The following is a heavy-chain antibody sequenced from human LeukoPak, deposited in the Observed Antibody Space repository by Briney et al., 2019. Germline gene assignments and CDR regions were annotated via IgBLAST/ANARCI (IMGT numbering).Heavy chain of an antibody. CDR3: ARSRNTFIAATGTVVQH. Sequence: GGSLRLSCVASGFTFSSYGMHWVRQAPGKGLEWVAVISYDGSNKYYADSVKGRLTISRDNSKNTLYLQMNSLRAEDTAVYYCARSRNTFIAATGTVVQHWGQGTLVTVSS. D-gene: IGHD6-25*01. CDR1: GFTFSSYG. CDR2: ISYDGSNK. V-gene: IGHV3-30*03. J-gene: IGHJ1*01.